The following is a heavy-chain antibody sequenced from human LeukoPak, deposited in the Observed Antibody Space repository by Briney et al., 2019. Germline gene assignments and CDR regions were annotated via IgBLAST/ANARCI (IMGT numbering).Heavy chain of an antibody. V-gene: IGHV3-7*03. CDR3: ARGQTTVTN. D-gene: IGHD4-17*01. Sequence: PGGSLRLSCAASGFTFSSHWMSWVRQAPGKGLEWVANIKQDGSEKYYVDSVKGRFTISRDNAKNPLYLQMNSLRAEDTAVYFCARGQTTVTNWGQGTLVTVSS. J-gene: IGHJ4*02. CDR2: IKQDGSEK. CDR1: GFTFSSHW.